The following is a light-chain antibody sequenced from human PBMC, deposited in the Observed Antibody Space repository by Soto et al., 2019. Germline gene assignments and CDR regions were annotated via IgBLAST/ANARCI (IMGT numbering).Light chain of an antibody. CDR1: QTINSW. CDR3: QQYYSIPYT. Sequence: DIQMTQSPSTLSASVGDRVTITCRASQTINSWLAWYQQRPGKAPRLLIYKASTLESGVPSGFSGSGSGTEFTLTISTLQPDEFATYCCQQYYSIPYTFGQGTKLDIK. V-gene: IGKV1-5*03. J-gene: IGKJ2*01. CDR2: KAS.